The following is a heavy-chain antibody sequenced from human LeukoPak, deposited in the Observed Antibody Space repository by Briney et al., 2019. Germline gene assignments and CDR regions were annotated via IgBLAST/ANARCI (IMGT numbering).Heavy chain of an antibody. D-gene: IGHD5-12*01. Sequence: GESLKISCKGSGYSFTSYWIGWVRQMPGKGLEWMGIIYPGDSDTRYSPSFQGQVTISADKSISTAYLQWSSLKASDTAMYYCARHAEVVATISEAFDIWGQGTMVTVSS. CDR1: GYSFTSYW. V-gene: IGHV5-51*01. CDR3: ARHAEVVATISEAFDI. J-gene: IGHJ3*02. CDR2: IYPGDSDT.